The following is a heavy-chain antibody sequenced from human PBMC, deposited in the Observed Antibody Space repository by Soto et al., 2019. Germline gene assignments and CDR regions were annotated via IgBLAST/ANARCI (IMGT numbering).Heavy chain of an antibody. D-gene: IGHD3-10*01. CDR1: GASIGSGTYY. CDR2: LSHSGGT. Sequence: QVQLQESGPGLVKPSQTLSLTCTVSGASIGSGTYYWHWIRQHPGKGLEWIWWLSHSGGTYYNPSLRSRMPISGATSKDQFSLRLTSVTAADTAVYYCARGTRPDTRFGESIFDFWGQGTLVTASS. V-gene: IGHV4-31*03. CDR3: ARGTRPDTRFGESIFDF. J-gene: IGHJ4*02.